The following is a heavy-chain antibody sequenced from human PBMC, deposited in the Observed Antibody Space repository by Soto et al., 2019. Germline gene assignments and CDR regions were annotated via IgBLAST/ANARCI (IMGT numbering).Heavy chain of an antibody. D-gene: IGHD3-22*01. CDR1: GGSISSYY. CDR2: IYFRGTT. CDR3: ARMNYYDTSGYPFDY. V-gene: IGHV4-59*01. J-gene: IGHJ4*02. Sequence: PSETLSLTCTVSGGSISSYYWSWIQQPPGKGLEWIGYIYFRGTTNYNPSLKSRVTMSADTSKNQFSLKLNSVTAADTAVYYCARMNYYDTSGYPFDYWGQGRMVTVSS.